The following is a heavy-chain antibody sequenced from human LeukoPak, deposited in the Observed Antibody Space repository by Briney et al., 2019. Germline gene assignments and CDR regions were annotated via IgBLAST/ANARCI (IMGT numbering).Heavy chain of an antibody. J-gene: IGHJ4*02. V-gene: IGHV4-59*01. D-gene: IGHD3-16*01. Sequence: PSETLSLTCTVSGGSISSYYLNWIRQPPGKGLEWIGYVYHGGSTNYNPSLKSRVTISVDTSKNQFSLKLSSVTAADTAVYCCATGGGGAAYAYYFGYWGQGTLVTVSS. CDR3: ATGGGGAAYAYYFGY. CDR2: VYHGGST. CDR1: GGSISSYY.